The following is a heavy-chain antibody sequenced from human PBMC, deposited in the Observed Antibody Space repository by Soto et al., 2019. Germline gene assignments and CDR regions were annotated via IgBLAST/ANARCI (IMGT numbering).Heavy chain of an antibody. D-gene: IGHD6-6*01. V-gene: IGHV3-48*03. Sequence: GGSLRLSCAAFGFTFSSYEMNWVRQDPGKGLEWVSYISSSGSTIYYADSVKDRFTISRDNAKNSLYLQMNSLRAEDTAVDYCAREDSSLSFDIWGQGTMVTVSS. CDR3: AREDSSLSFDI. J-gene: IGHJ3*02. CDR2: ISSSGSTI. CDR1: GFTFSSYE.